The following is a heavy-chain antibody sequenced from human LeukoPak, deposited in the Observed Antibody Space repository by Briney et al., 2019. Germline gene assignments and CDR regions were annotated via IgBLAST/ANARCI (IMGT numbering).Heavy chain of an antibody. CDR1: GGSISGYY. CDR2: IHYSGST. V-gene: IGHV4-59*01. CDR3: ARADGTNYYYYGMDV. Sequence: PSETLSLTCTVSGGSISGYYWTWIRKSPGKGLEGIGYIHYSGSTNYNPSLKSRVTISLDTSKSQFSLKLSSVTAADTAVYYCARADGTNYYYYGMDVWGQGTTVTVSS. D-gene: IGHD2-2*01. J-gene: IGHJ6*02.